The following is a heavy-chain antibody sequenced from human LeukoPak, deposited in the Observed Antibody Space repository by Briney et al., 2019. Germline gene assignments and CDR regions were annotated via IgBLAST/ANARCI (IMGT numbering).Heavy chain of an antibody. D-gene: IGHD5-18*01. J-gene: IGHJ4*02. CDR2: ISSSSSTI. CDR3: ARGRKYSYGYRVNELGSGYFDN. Sequence: GGSLRLSCAASGFTFSSYSMNWVRQAPGKGLEWVSYISSSSSTIYYADSVRGRFTISRDNAKNSLFLQMNSLRVEDTAVYYCARGRKYSYGYRVNELGSGYFDNWGQGTLVTVSS. CDR1: GFTFSSYS. V-gene: IGHV3-48*04.